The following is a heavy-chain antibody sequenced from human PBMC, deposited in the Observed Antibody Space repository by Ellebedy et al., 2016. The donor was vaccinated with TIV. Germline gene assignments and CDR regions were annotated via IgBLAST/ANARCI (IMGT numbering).Heavy chain of an antibody. V-gene: IGHV3-48*03. Sequence: GESLKISCAASGFTFSSYEMNWVRQAPGKVLEWVSYISSSGSTIYYADSVKGRFTISRDNAKNSLYLQMNSLRAEDTAVYYCARDRSSYYGSIPMDVWGQGTTVTVSS. CDR1: GFTFSSYE. CDR2: ISSSGSTI. CDR3: ARDRSSYYGSIPMDV. D-gene: IGHD3-10*01. J-gene: IGHJ6*02.